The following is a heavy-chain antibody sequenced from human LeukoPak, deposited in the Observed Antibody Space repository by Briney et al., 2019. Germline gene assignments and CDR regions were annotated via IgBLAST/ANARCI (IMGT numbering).Heavy chain of an antibody. D-gene: IGHD6-13*01. CDR3: ASYSSSWYYFDY. V-gene: IGHV1-18*01. J-gene: IGHJ4*02. CDR2: ISAYNGNT. CDR1: GYTFTSYG. Sequence: ASVKVSCKASGYTFTSYGISWVRQAPGQGLEWMGWISAYNGNTNYAQKLQGRVTMTTDTSTSTAYTELRSLRSDDTAVYYCASYSSSWYYFDYWGQGTLVTVSS.